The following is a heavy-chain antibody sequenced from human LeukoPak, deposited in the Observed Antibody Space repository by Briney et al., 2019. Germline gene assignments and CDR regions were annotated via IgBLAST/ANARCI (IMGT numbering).Heavy chain of an antibody. CDR1: GSSFTSYW. V-gene: IGHV5-51*01. Sequence: GASLQISCKGPGSSFTSYWIAWVRPLPGKGLEWVGIISPGDSDTRYSPSFRGQVTISADKSINTAYLQWNSLKSSDSAIYYCARQGAGSSHYDDTGLPRGAFDVWGQGTIVSVPS. J-gene: IGHJ3*01. CDR3: ARQGAGSSHYDDTGLPRGAFDV. CDR2: ISPGDSDT. D-gene: IGHD3-22*01.